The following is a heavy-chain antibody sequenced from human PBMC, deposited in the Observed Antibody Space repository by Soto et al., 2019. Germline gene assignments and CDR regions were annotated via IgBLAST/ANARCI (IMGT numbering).Heavy chain of an antibody. V-gene: IGHV3-7*03. D-gene: IGHD3-3*01. CDR3: ARGSSYDFWSAYIQYGLDV. CDR1: GFSFRSYW. Sequence: VGSLRLSCAASGFSFRSYWVNWVRQAPGKGLQWVANINQDGSEKYYVDSVMGRFTISRDNAKNSLYLQMNSLRAEDTAVYYCARGSSYDFWSAYIQYGLDVWGQGTTVTVSS. CDR2: INQDGSEK. J-gene: IGHJ6*02.